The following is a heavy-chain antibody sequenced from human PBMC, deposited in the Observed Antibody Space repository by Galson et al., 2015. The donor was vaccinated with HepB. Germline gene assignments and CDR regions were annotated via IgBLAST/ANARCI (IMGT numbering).Heavy chain of an antibody. J-gene: IGHJ5*02. V-gene: IGHV4-61*02. CDR2: IFTSGGA. CDR1: GGSISSGSYY. CDR3: ARVEFLQWFFDP. D-gene: IGHD3-3*01. Sequence: TLSLTCTVSGGSISSGSYYWNWIRQPAGEGLEWIGRIFTSGGANYNPSLESRVTMSLDTSKNQVSLSLSSVTAADTAVYYCARVEFLQWFFDPWGQGTLVTVSS.